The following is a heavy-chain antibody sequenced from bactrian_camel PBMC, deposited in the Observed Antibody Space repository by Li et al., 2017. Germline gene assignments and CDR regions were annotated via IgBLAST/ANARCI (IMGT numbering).Heavy chain of an antibody. Sequence: HVQLVESGGGSVRAGTSLTLTCVTSGYTDDGHCMGWFRQVPGKKREKVALIGSDRATHYSQSVKGRFTISKDSAKNTLYLQMNNLKPEDTAMYYCGTNKYCRGSACCNSDFSHWGQGTQVTVS. D-gene: IGHD2*01. CDR2: IGSDRAT. V-gene: IGHV3S55*01. CDR3: GTNKYCRGSACCNSDFSH. J-gene: IGHJ4*01. CDR1: GYTDDGHC.